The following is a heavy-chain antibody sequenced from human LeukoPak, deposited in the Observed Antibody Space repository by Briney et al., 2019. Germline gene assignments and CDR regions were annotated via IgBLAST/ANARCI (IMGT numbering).Heavy chain of an antibody. D-gene: IGHD3-10*01. CDR1: GFTFSSYW. J-gene: IGHJ6*02. V-gene: IGHV3-74*01. CDR3: ARDYGRSRDYGMDV. CDR2: INSDGSST. Sequence: GGSLRLSCAASGFTFSSYWMHWVRQAPGKGLVWVSRINSDGSSTTYANSVKGRFTISRDNAKNTLYLQMNSLRAEDTAVYFCARDYGRSRDYGMDVWGQGTTVTVSS.